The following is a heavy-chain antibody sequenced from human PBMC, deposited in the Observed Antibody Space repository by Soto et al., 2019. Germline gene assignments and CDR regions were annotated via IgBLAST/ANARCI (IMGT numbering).Heavy chain of an antibody. Sequence: ASVKVSCKASGDSFSKYTVNWVRQAPRQGLEWMGGIIPRFGTTNYAPTLQDRVTITADESMNSVYMELSSLRSEDTALYYCARGRGLYNSGRSQLDSWGQGTLVTVSS. V-gene: IGHV1-69*13. CDR1: GDSFSKYT. CDR2: IIPRFGTT. D-gene: IGHD1-1*01. CDR3: ARGRGLYNSGRSQLDS. J-gene: IGHJ4*02.